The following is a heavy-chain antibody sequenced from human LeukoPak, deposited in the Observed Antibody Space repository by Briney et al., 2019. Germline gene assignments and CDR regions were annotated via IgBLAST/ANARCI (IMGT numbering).Heavy chain of an antibody. D-gene: IGHD3-10*01. Sequence: GGSLRLSCAASGFTFSSYEMNWVRQAPGKGLEWVSYISSSGSTIYYADSVKGRFTISRDNAKNTLYLQMNSLKTEDTAVYYCTTDLYGSGSKGSWGQGTLVTVSS. V-gene: IGHV3-48*03. CDR1: GFTFSSYE. CDR3: TTDLYGSGSKGS. J-gene: IGHJ4*02. CDR2: ISSSGSTI.